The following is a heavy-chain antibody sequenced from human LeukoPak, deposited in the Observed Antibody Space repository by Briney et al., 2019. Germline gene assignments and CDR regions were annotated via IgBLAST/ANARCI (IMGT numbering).Heavy chain of an antibody. CDR3: ARDPYGDPGPADY. CDR2: IFYSGST. CDR1: GGSISSYY. J-gene: IGHJ4*02. Sequence: SETLSLTCTVSGGSISSYYWSWIPQPPGKGPEWIGYIFYSGSTNYNPSLKSRVTISVDMSKNQFSLKLSSVTAADTAVYYCARDPYGDPGPADYWGKGTLVTVSS. D-gene: IGHD4/OR15-4a*01. V-gene: IGHV4-59*01.